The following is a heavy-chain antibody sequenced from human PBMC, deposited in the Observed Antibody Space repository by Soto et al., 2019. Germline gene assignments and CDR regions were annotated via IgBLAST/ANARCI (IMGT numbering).Heavy chain of an antibody. CDR3: ARLLGYCSGGSCRATGGSEAYYYYGMDV. Sequence: ASVKVSCKASGGTFSSYAISWVRQAPGQGLEWMGGIIPIFGTANYAQKFQGRVTITADESTSTAYMELSSLRSEDTAVYYCARLLGYCSGGSCRATGGSEAYYYYGMDVWGQGTTVTVSS. J-gene: IGHJ6*02. CDR2: IIPIFGTA. D-gene: IGHD2-15*01. V-gene: IGHV1-69*13. CDR1: GGTFSSYA.